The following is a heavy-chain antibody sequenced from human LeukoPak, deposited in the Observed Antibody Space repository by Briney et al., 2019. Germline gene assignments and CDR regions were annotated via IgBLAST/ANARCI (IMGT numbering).Heavy chain of an antibody. D-gene: IGHD2-2*01. Sequence: SQTLSLTCAISGDSVSSNSVTWNWIRQSPSRGREWLGRTYYRSTWYNDYAVSVRGRITVNPDTSKNQFSLHLNSVTPEDTAVYYCARRLTQYDCFDPWGQGILVTVSS. CDR3: ARRLTQYDCFDP. J-gene: IGHJ5*02. CDR1: GDSVSSNSVT. V-gene: IGHV6-1*01. CDR2: TYYRSTWYN.